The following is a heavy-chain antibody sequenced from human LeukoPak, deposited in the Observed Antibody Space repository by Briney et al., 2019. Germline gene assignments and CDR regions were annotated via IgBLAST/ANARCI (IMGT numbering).Heavy chain of an antibody. CDR3: ATSGYSGYGIDY. V-gene: IGHV3-7*03. D-gene: IGHD5-12*01. CDR1: GFTFSSYW. CDR2: IKQDGSDT. J-gene: IGHJ4*02. Sequence: PGGSLRLSCAVSGFTFSSYWMTWVRQAPGKGLEWVANIKQDGSDTYSVDSVKGRFTISRDNAKNSLYLEMNSLRVEDTAVYYCATSGYSGYGIDYWSQGTLVAVSS.